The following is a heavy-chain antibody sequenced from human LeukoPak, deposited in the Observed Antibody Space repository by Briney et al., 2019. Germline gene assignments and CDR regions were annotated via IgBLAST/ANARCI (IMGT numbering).Heavy chain of an antibody. V-gene: IGHV1-69*13. CDR2: IIPIFGTA. CDR3: ARGGHRRYYYTSGSAFDP. J-gene: IGHJ5*02. Sequence: SVKVSCKASGGTFSSYAISWVRQAPGQGLEWMGGIIPIFGTANYAQKFQGRVTITADESTSTAYMELSSLRSEDTAVYYCARGGHRRYYYTSGSAFDPWGQGTLVTVSS. CDR1: GGTFSSYA. D-gene: IGHD3-10*01.